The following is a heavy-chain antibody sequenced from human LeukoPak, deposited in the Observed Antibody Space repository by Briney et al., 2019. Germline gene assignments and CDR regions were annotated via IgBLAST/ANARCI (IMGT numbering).Heavy chain of an antibody. J-gene: IGHJ6*03. V-gene: IGHV4-59*01. CDR3: ARNGYSGYDLEFRYYYYYMDV. Sequence: SETLSLTCTVSAGSISIDYWSWIRQAPGKGLEYIGYTSYSGSTNYNPSLKSRVTFSLDTSKNHFSLKLSSVTGADTAVYYCARNGYSGYDLEFRYYYYYMDVWGKGTTVTVSS. CDR2: TSYSGST. CDR1: AGSISIDY. D-gene: IGHD5-12*01.